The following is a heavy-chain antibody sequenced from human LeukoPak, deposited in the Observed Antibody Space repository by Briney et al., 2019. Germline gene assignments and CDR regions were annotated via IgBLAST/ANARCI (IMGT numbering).Heavy chain of an antibody. CDR1: GGSISNTFYY. Sequence: SETLSLTCTVSGGSISNTFYYWAWIRQPPGKGLELIGSTEYSGTTHYTPSLKSRVTISVDTSKNQFSLRLSSVTAADTAVYYCERLGYCSSTSCLYWYFDVWGRGTLVTVSS. D-gene: IGHD2-2*03. CDR2: TEYSGTT. J-gene: IGHJ2*01. V-gene: IGHV4-39*01. CDR3: ERLGYCSSTSCLYWYFDV.